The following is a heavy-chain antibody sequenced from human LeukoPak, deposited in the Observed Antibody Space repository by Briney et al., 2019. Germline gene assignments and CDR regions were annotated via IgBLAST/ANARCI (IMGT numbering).Heavy chain of an antibody. CDR3: ARVTYYDSSGYSESYCYYGMDV. Sequence: GGSLRLSCAASGFTFSSYSMNWVRQAPGKGLEWVSSISSSSSYIYYADSVKGRFTISRDNAKNSLYLQMNSLRAEDTAVYYCARVTYYDSSGYSESYCYYGMDVWGQGTTVTVSS. D-gene: IGHD3-22*01. CDR1: GFTFSSYS. CDR2: ISSSSSYI. V-gene: IGHV3-21*01. J-gene: IGHJ6*02.